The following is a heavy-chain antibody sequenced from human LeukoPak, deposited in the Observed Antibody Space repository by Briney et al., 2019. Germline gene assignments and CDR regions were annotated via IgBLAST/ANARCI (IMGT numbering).Heavy chain of an antibody. CDR2: IRSNTYGGTT. J-gene: IGHJ4*02. D-gene: IGHD2-2*01. Sequence: TGGSLRLSCSSSGVTFGDYAISWVRQAPGKWLEWVGLIRSNTYGGTTEYAASLKGRFTISRDDSKSVAYLQMNSLKTENTAVYYCTRAPRYCSTSSCSPPVDSWGQGALVTVSS. CDR3: TRAPRYCSTSSCSPPVDS. V-gene: IGHV3-49*04. CDR1: GVTFGDYA.